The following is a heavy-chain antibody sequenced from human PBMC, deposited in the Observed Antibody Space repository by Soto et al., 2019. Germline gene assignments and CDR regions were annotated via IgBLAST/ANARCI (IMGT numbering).Heavy chain of an antibody. CDR2: ISVYNGNI. CDR3: ARAGKTSYQLLYGWFDP. CDR1: RHPLTAYG. Sequence: XSVKVACKASRHPLTAYGIIWVRQAPGQGLEWMGWISVYNGNINYAQKFQGRVTMTTDTSTNIAYTELRSLRSDDTAVYYCARAGKTSYQLLYGWFDPWGQGTPVTVPS. V-gene: IGHV1-18*04. D-gene: IGHD2-2*02. J-gene: IGHJ5*02.